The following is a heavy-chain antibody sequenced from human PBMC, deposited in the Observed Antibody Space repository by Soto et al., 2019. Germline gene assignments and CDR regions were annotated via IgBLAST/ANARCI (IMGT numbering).Heavy chain of an antibody. CDR2: SHYSENT. CDR3: AREGHSRERFAL. V-gene: IGHV4-59*01. CDR1: GASITNYY. Sequence: SETLSLTCTVSGASITNYYLSWIRQSPGKGLEWIGSSHYSENTNYNPSLTNRVTISLDTSKNQFSLKVNSVTAVDTAVYYCAREGHSRERFALRGQGSLDPGSS. D-gene: IGHD3-3*01. J-gene: IGHJ1*01.